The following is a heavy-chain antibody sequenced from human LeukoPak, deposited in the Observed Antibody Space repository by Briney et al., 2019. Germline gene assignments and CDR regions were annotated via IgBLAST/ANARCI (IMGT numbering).Heavy chain of an antibody. V-gene: IGHV3-23*01. J-gene: IGHJ4*02. D-gene: IGHD3-9*01. CDR3: AKAVYDILTHSYYFDY. CDR1: GFTFSSYE. Sequence: GGSLRLSCAASGFTFSSYEMNWVRQAPGKGLEWVSAITGSGGRTYYADSVKGRFTISRDNSKNTLYLQMNSLRAEDTAVYYCAKAVYDILTHSYYFDYWGQGTLVTVSS. CDR2: ITGSGGRT.